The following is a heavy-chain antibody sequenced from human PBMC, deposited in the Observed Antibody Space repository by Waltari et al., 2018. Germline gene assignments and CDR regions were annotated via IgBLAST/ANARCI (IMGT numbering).Heavy chain of an antibody. J-gene: IGHJ4*02. D-gene: IGHD1-26*01. CDR1: GGSISSHY. CDR3: ARGGGSYFDY. V-gene: IGHV4-59*11. Sequence: QVQLQESGPGLVKPSETLSLTCTVSGGSISSHYWSWIRQPPGKGLEWNGYIYYSGSTNYNPSLKSRVTISVDTSKNQFSLKLSSVTAADTAVYYCARGGGSYFDYWGQGTLVTVSS. CDR2: IYYSGST.